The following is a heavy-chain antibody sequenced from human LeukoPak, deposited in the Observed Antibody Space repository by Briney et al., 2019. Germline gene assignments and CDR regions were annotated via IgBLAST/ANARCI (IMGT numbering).Heavy chain of an antibody. Sequence: PGGSLRLSCAAPGFTFSSCSMSWVRQAPGKGLEWVSSISSSSSYIYYADSVKGRFTISRDNAKNSLYLQMNSLRAEDTAVYYCAIMGLFDYWGQGTLVTVSS. V-gene: IGHV3-21*01. CDR1: GFTFSSCS. CDR2: ISSSSSYI. J-gene: IGHJ4*02. CDR3: AIMGLFDY.